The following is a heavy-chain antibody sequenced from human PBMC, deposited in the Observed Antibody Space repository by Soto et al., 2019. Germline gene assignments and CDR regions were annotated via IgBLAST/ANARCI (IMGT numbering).Heavy chain of an antibody. CDR3: ARPFATYYYDSSGYYPPDY. V-gene: IGHV1-18*01. CDR2: ISAYNGNT. CDR1: GYTFTSYG. D-gene: IGHD3-22*01. J-gene: IGHJ4*02. Sequence: GASVKVSCKASGYTFTSYGISWVRQAPGQGLEWMGWISAYNGNTNYAQKLQGRVTMTTDTSTRTAYMELRSLRSDDTAVYYCARPFATYYYDSSGYYPPDYWGEGTLVTVYS.